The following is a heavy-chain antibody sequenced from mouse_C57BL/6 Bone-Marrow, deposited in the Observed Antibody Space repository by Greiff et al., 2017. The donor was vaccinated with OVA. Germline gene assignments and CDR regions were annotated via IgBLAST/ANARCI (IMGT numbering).Heavy chain of an antibody. CDR1: GYTFTSYW. J-gene: IGHJ2*01. Sequence: QVQLQQPGAELVKPGASVKVSCKASGYTFTSYWMHWVKQRPGQGLEWIGRIHPSDSDTNYNQKFKGKATLTVDKSSSKAYMQLSSLASDAAAVYYCAIYGNPGDYWGQGTTLTVSS. V-gene: IGHV1-74*01. CDR3: AIYGNPGDY. D-gene: IGHD2-1*01. CDR2: IHPSDSDT.